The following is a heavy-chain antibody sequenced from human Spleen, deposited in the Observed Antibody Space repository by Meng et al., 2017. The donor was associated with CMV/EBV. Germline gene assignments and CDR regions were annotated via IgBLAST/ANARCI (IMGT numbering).Heavy chain of an antibody. CDR3: AIGDYGPLDY. CDR2: IDPDTGGT. Sequence: QVQLVQSGAEVKKSGASVTVSCKASGYSFSSYDISWVRQATGQGLEWVGWIDPDTGGTSHAQKFQGRVTMNSDTSIKTGYMELSRLTSDDTAVYYCAIGDYGPLDYWGQGTLVTVSS. J-gene: IGHJ4*02. V-gene: IGHV1-2*02. CDR1: GYSFSSYD. D-gene: IGHD4-17*01.